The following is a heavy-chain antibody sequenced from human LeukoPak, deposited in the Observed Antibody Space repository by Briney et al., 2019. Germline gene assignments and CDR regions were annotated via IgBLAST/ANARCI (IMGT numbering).Heavy chain of an antibody. Sequence: SGPTLVNPTQTLTLTCTFSGFSLSTSGMCVSWIRQPPGKALEWLARIDWDDDKYYSTSLKTRLTISKDTSKNQVVLTMTNMDPVDTATYYCARGVVVPAAMPDAFDYWGQGTLVTVSS. CDR2: IDWDDDK. CDR1: GFSLSTSGMC. V-gene: IGHV2-70*11. J-gene: IGHJ4*02. D-gene: IGHD2-2*01. CDR3: ARGVVVPAAMPDAFDY.